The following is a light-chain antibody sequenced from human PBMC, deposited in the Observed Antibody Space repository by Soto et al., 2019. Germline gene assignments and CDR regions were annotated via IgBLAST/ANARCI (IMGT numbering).Light chain of an antibody. Sequence: QSALTQPPSASGTPWQRVTISCSGSSSNIGSNYVYWYQQLPGTAPKLLIYRNNQRPSGVPDRFSGSKSGTSASLAISGLRSEDEADYYCAAWDDSLSVNYVFGTGTKATVL. CDR1: SSNIGSNY. V-gene: IGLV1-47*01. CDR3: AAWDDSLSVNYV. CDR2: RNN. J-gene: IGLJ1*01.